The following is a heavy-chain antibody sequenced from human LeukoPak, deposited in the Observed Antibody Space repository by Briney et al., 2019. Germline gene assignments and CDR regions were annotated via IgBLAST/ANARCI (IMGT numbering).Heavy chain of an antibody. D-gene: IGHD2-15*01. CDR2: IRFDASNK. Sequence: GGSLRLSYAASGFTFSGYGIHWVRQAPGKGLEWVAVIRFDASNKYYADSMKGRFTISRDNSKNTLYLQMSSLRPEDTAVYYCASRYCSGGSCYSYFHYWGQGTLVTVSS. CDR3: ASRYCSGGSCYSYFHY. CDR1: GFTFSGYG. V-gene: IGHV3-30*02. J-gene: IGHJ1*01.